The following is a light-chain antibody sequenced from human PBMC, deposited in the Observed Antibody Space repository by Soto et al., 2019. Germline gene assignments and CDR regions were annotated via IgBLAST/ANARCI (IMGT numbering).Light chain of an antibody. V-gene: IGKV1-5*01. CDR3: QQYNSHLFT. CDR1: QSIRSW. CDR2: DAS. J-gene: IGKJ3*01. Sequence: DIQMTKSPSTLYASVGDRVTITCRARQSIRSWLAWYQQKPGQAPKLLIYDASSLESGVPSRFSGSGSGTAFTLPISSLQPDDFATYYFQQYNSHLFTFGPGNKVDI.